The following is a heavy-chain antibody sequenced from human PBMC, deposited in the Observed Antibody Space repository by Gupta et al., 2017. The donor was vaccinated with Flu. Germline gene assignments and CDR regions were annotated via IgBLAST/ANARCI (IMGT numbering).Heavy chain of an antibody. Sequence: EVQLFESGGGFAQPGGSLSLSCSTSGFTFTNYAMRGVRQAPGKGLEWVSTVSGGGRNRDDADSVKGRFNISVDSYKKAVYLQMNSMRVEDTAIYDCAKDANWAFDIWGQGTMVTVSS. CDR1: GFTFTNYA. CDR2: VSGGGRNR. CDR3: AKDANWAFDI. J-gene: IGHJ3*02. D-gene: IGHD1-1*01. V-gene: IGHV3-23*01.